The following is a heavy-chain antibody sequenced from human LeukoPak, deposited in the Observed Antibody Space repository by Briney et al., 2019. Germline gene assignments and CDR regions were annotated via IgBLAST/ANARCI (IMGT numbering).Heavy chain of an antibody. D-gene: IGHD5-24*01. V-gene: IGHV3-30-3*01. J-gene: IGHJ4*02. CDR2: ISYDGSNK. CDR3: ARGAGVEMATRGGFDY. Sequence: GGSLRLSCAASGFTFSSYAMHWVRQAPGRGLEWVAVISYDGSNKYYADSVKGRFTISRDNSKNTLYLQMNSLRAEDTAVYYCARGAGVEMATRGGFDYWGQGTLVTVSS. CDR1: GFTFSSYA.